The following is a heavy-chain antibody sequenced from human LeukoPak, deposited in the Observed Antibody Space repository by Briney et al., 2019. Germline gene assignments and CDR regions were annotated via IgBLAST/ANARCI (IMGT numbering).Heavy chain of an antibody. CDR1: GVSMSTGSYY. D-gene: IGHD3-9*01. CDR3: ARDYDAGSGWFEGGYDFLTGYPSGLFPDY. CDR2: ISTSGST. Sequence: PSETLSLTCAVSGVSMSTGSYYWSWIRQPAGKGLEWIGRISTSGSTNYNPSLKSRVSISVDTSKKQFSLRLSSVTASDTAVYYCARDYDAGSGWFEGGYDFLTGYPSGLFPDYWGQGTLVTVSS. J-gene: IGHJ4*02. V-gene: IGHV4-61*02.